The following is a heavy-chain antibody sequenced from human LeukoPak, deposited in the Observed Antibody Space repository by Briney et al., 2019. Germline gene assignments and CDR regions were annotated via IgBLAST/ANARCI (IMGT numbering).Heavy chain of an antibody. CDR2: IYFTGST. Sequence: SETLSLTCTVSAGSISPYYWSWIRQPPGKALEWIGYIYFTGSTNYNPSLKSRLTISLHTSKNQFSLKLSSVTAADTAVYYCARDLNWYSGYLFDYWGQGTLVTVSS. CDR1: AGSISPYY. V-gene: IGHV4-59*12. J-gene: IGHJ4*02. D-gene: IGHD5-12*01. CDR3: ARDLNWYSGYLFDY.